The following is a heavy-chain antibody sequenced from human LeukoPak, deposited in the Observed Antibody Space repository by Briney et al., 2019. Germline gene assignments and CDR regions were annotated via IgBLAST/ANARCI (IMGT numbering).Heavy chain of an antibody. V-gene: IGHV4-59*01. CDR1: GGSISSYY. CDR2: IYYSGTT. J-gene: IGHJ4*02. D-gene: IGHD6-13*01. CDR3: ARGVYIAAAQYGY. Sequence: PSETLSLTCTVSGGSISSYYWSWIRQPPEKGLEWIGYIYYSGTTNYNPSLKSRVTISVDTSKNQFSLKLGSVTAADTAVYYCARGVYIAAAQYGYWGQGTLVTVSS.